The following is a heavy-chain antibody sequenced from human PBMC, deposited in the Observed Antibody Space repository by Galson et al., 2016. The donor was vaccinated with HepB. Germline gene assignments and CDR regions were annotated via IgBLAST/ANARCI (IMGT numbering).Heavy chain of an antibody. CDR1: GYTFNIYY. CDR3: ARGFFYGSGTYPCYFDY. Sequence: SVKVSCKASGYTFNIYYMHWVRQAPGQGLEWMGIINPSNDYTSYAQDFQGRVTMTRDTSTSTVYMELSGLRSEDTAAYYCARGFFYGSGTYPCYFDYWGQGTLITVSS. D-gene: IGHD3-10*01. CDR2: INPSNDYT. V-gene: IGHV1-46*02. J-gene: IGHJ4*02.